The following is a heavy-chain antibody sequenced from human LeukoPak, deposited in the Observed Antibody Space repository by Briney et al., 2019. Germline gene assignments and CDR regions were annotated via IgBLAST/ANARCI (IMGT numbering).Heavy chain of an antibody. CDR1: GGSISSTNSY. J-gene: IGHJ1*01. D-gene: IGHD6-6*01. Sequence: SETLSLTCNVSGGSISSTNSYWGWIRQPPGKGLEWIGSISYSGNTYYNSSLKSRVTISVDTSKNQFSLNLNSVTAADTAVYYCARGGAARLHFQNWGQGTLVTVSS. CDR3: ARGGAARLHFQN. CDR2: ISYSGNT. V-gene: IGHV4-39*07.